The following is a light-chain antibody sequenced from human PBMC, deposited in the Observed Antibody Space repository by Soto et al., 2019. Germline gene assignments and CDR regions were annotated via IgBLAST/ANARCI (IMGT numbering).Light chain of an antibody. Sequence: EIVLTQSPGTLSLSPGERATVCCRASQSVSSAYLAWYQQKPGQAPRLLISGASTRATGIPDRFSGSGSETDFTLTISRLEPEDFAVYYCQQYGSSPRTFGQGTKVEI. CDR1: QSVSSAY. CDR3: QQYGSSPRT. CDR2: GAS. V-gene: IGKV3-20*01. J-gene: IGKJ1*01.